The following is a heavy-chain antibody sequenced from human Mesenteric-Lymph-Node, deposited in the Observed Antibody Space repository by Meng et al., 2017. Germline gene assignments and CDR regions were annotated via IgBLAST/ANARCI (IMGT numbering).Heavy chain of an antibody. CDR1: GGSISSGGYY. J-gene: IGHJ2*01. V-gene: IGHV4-31*03. D-gene: IGHD1-26*01. CDR2: IYYSGST. CDR3: ARDKAGIVLRYFDL. Sequence: SETLSLTCTVSGGSISSGGYYWSWIRQHPGKGLEWIGYIYYSGSTYYNPSLKSRVTISGDTSKNQFSLKLSSVTAADTAVYYCARDKAGIVLRYFDLWGLGTLVTVSS.